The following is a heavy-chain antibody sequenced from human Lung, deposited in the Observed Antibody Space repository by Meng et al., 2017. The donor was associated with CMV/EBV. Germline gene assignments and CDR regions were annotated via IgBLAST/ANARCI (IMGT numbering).Heavy chain of an antibody. CDR1: GGSISSRGYY. Sequence: PCEPLSLTCTVSGGSISSRGYYWGWIRQPPGKGLEWIGSIHYRGSTYYNPSLKGRVTISVDTSKNQFSLKVNSVTAADTAVYYCGREALSIAVASTDHWGQGTLVTSPQ. V-gene: IGHV4-39*07. J-gene: IGHJ4*02. CDR2: IHYRGST. D-gene: IGHD6-19*01. CDR3: GREALSIAVASTDH.